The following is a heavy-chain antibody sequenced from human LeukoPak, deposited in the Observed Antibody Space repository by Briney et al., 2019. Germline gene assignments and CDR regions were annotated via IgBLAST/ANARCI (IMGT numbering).Heavy chain of an antibody. D-gene: IGHD3-3*01. Sequence: GRSLRLSCAASGFTFSSYAMHWVRQAPGKGLEWVAVISYDGSNKYYADSVKGRFTISRDNSKNTLYLQMNSLRAEDTAMYYCARAPVLRFLEWLISWGQGTLVTVSS. CDR1: GFTFSSYA. CDR3: ARAPVLRFLEWLIS. CDR2: ISYDGSNK. V-gene: IGHV3-30-3*01. J-gene: IGHJ4*02.